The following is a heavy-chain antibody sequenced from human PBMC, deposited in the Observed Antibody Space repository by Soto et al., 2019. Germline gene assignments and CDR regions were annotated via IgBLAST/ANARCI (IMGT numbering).Heavy chain of an antibody. Sequence: GGSLRLSCAASGFTFSNYSMNWVRQAPGKGLEWVSSISSSSSYIYYADSVKGRFTISRDNAKNSLYLQMNSLRAEDTAVYYCARDPMYYDILTGYYPSGWFDPWGQGTLVTVSS. V-gene: IGHV3-21*01. CDR3: ARDPMYYDILTGYYPSGWFDP. CDR2: ISSSSSYI. J-gene: IGHJ5*02. CDR1: GFTFSNYS. D-gene: IGHD3-9*01.